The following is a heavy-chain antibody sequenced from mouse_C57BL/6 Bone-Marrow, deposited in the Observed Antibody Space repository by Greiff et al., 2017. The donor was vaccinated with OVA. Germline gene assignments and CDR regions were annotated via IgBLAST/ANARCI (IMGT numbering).Heavy chain of an antibody. Sequence: EVQGVESGGGLVQPGGSLKLSCAASGFTFSDYGMAWVRQAPRKGPEWVAFISNLAYSIYYADTVTGRFTLSRENAKSTLYLEMSSLRSEDTAMYYCARHPELLWLREWDYYAMDYWGQGTSVTVSS. D-gene: IGHD2-2*01. CDR1: GFTFSDYG. V-gene: IGHV5-15*01. J-gene: IGHJ4*01. CDR3: ARHPELLWLREWDYYAMDY. CDR2: ISNLAYSI.